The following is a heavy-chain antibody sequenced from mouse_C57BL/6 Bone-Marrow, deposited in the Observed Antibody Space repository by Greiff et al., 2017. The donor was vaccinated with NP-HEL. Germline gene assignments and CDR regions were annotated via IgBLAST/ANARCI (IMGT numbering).Heavy chain of an antibody. CDR2: INPNNGGT. CDR1: GYTFTDYN. J-gene: IGHJ3*01. V-gene: IGHV1-18*01. Sequence: EVKLQESGPELVKPGASVKIPCKASGYTFTDYNMDWVKQSHGKSPEWIGDINPNNGGTIYNQKFKGKATLTVDKSSSTAYMELRSLTSEDTAVYYCARGLTLTTWFAYWGQGTLVTVSA. CDR3: ARGLTLTTWFAY. D-gene: IGHD4-1*01.